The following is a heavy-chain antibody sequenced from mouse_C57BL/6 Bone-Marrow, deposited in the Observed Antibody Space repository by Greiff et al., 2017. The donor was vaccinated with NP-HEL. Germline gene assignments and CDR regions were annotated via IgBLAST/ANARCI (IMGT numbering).Heavy chain of an antibody. CDR2: INPYNGGT. D-gene: IGHD1-1*01. Sequence: VQLQQSGPVLVKPGASVKMSCKASGYTFTDYYMNWVKQSPGKSLEWIGVINPYNGGTSYKQKFKGKATLTVDKSSSTAYMELNSLTSEDSAVYYCARKDGNDYWGQGTTLTVSS. CDR3: ARKDGNDY. J-gene: IGHJ2*01. CDR1: GYTFTDYY. V-gene: IGHV1-19*01.